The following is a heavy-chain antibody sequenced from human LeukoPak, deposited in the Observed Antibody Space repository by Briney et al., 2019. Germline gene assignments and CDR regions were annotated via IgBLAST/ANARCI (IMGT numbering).Heavy chain of an antibody. D-gene: IGHD6-19*01. V-gene: IGHV3-23*01. J-gene: IGHJ6*03. CDR1: GFTFSTYA. CDR2: ISGSGGST. Sequence: GGSLRLSCAASGFTFSTYAMTWVRQAPGKGLEWVSSISGSGGSTYYADSVRGRFTISRDSSKNTLYLQMNSLRAEDTAVYYRATGGNSGRAYYYYCMDVWGKGTTVTVSS. CDR3: ATGGNSGRAYYYYCMDV.